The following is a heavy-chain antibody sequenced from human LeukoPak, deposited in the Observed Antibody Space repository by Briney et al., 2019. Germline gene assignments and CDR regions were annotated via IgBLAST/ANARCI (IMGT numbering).Heavy chain of an antibody. CDR2: ISVSAGST. Sequence: GGSLRLSCAASGFTFSTYAMSWVRQAPGKGLEWVSAISVSAGSTYYADSVKGRFTISRDNSKNTLYLQMNSPRAEDTAVYYCARVPIVGATGWPDYWGQGTLVTVSS. CDR1: GFTFSTYA. J-gene: IGHJ4*02. CDR3: ARVPIVGATGWPDY. D-gene: IGHD1-26*01. V-gene: IGHV3-23*01.